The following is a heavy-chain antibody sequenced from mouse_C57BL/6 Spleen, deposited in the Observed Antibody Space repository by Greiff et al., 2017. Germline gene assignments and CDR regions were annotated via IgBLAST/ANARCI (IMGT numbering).Heavy chain of an antibody. J-gene: IGHJ4*01. CDR1: GYTFTSYW. D-gene: IGHD1-1*01. CDR3: ARRYYGSSYDAMDY. Sequence: VQLQQPGAELVMPGASVKLSCKASGYTFTSYWMHWVKQRPGQGLEWIGEIDPSDSYTNYNQKFKGKSTLTVDKSSSTAYMQLSSLTSVESAVYYCARRYYGSSYDAMDYWGQGTSVTVSS. V-gene: IGHV1-69*01. CDR2: IDPSDSYT.